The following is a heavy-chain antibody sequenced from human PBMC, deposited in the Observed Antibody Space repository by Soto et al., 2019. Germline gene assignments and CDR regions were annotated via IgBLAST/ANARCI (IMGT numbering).Heavy chain of an antibody. J-gene: IGHJ4*02. Sequence: QLQLQQSGTGLVKPSETLSLTCRVSDGSINSDSSYWGWIRQPPGKGLEWIGVINHSGSTYHNLSLKGRVTMSVDASRNQFSLKLTSMTAADTAVYYCARLGGYVSVGYYYLWDSWGQGTLVTVSS. D-gene: IGHD3-22*01. V-gene: IGHV4-39*01. CDR2: INHSGST. CDR3: ARLGGYVSVGYYYLWDS. CDR1: DGSINSDSSY.